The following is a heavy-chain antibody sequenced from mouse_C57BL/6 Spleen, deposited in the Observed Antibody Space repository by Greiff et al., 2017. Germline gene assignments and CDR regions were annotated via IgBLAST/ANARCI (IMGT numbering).Heavy chain of an antibody. D-gene: IGHD2-4*01. J-gene: IGHJ3*01. CDR2: INPSSGYT. Sequence: VQLQQSGAELARPGASVKMSCKASGYTFTSYTMHWVKQRPGQGLEWIGYINPSSGYTKYNQKFKDKATLTADKSSSTAYLQLSSLTSEDTAVYYCARWAYDYDGGFAYRGQGALVTVSA. CDR1: GYTFTSYT. V-gene: IGHV1-4*01. CDR3: ARWAYDYDGGFAY.